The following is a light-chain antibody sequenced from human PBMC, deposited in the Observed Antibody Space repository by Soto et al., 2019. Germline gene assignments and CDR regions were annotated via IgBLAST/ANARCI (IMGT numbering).Light chain of an antibody. J-gene: IGKJ2*01. V-gene: IGKV1-6*01. Sequence: AIQMTQSPSSLSASVGDRVTITRRASQGISNDLGWYQQKPGKAPKLLIFAASSLQSGVPSRFSGSGSGTDFTLTISSLQPEDFATYYCLQDYNSPFTFGQGTKLEIK. CDR2: AAS. CDR3: LQDYNSPFT. CDR1: QGISND.